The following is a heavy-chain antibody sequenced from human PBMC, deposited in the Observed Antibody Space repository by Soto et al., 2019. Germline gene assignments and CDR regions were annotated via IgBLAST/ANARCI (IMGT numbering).Heavy chain of an antibody. Sequence: PGGSLRLSCAASEFMFSNFAMNWVRQSPGKGLEWVALISYDGRHKYYADSVKGRISISRDNSKIILYQHKSALRAEGRARYYCVRSKRRYGGNDCYMFDLCGHVTLVTVSS. V-gene: IGHV3-30*04. CDR2: ISYDGRHK. CDR3: VRSKRRYGGNDCYMFDL. CDR1: EFMFSNFA. D-gene: IGHD2-21*02. J-gene: IGHJ5*02.